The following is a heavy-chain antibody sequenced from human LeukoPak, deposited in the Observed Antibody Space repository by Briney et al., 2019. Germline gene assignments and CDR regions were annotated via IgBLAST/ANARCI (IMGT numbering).Heavy chain of an antibody. J-gene: IGHJ4*02. V-gene: IGHV3-23*01. CDR1: GFTFSSYA. CDR3: AKRERYYDSSGYYSYYFDY. D-gene: IGHD3-22*01. CDR2: ISGSGGST. Sequence: GGSLRLSCAASGFTFSSYAMSWVRQAPGKGLGWVSAISGSGGSTYYADSVKGRFTISRDNSKNTLYLQMNSLRAEDTAVYYCAKRERYYDSSGYYSYYFDYWGQGTLVTVSS.